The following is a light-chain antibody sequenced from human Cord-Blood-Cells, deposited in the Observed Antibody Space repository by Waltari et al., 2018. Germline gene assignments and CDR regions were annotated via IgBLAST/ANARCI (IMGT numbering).Light chain of an antibody. CDR1: SSDVGSYNL. V-gene: IGLV2-23*01. CDR2: EGS. J-gene: IGLJ3*02. Sequence: QSALTQPASVSGSPGQSITISCTGTSSDVGSYNLVSWYQPHPGKAPKLMIYEGSKRPSGVSNRCSGSKSGNAASLTISGLQAEDEADYYCCSYAGSSTSWVFGGGTKLTVL. CDR3: CSYAGSSTSWV.